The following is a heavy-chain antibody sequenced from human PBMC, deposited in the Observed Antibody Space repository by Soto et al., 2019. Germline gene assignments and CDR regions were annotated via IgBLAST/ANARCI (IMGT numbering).Heavy chain of an antibody. J-gene: IGHJ2*01. V-gene: IGHV3-23*01. D-gene: IGHD2-15*01. CDR1: GFTLSSYA. Sequence: EVQLLESGGGLVQPGGSLRLSCAASGFTLSSYAMSWVRQAPGKGLEWVSVISNSGANTYYADSVKGRFTISRDSSKNTLYLQMNSLRAEDTAVYYCAKDSDYRDRIFWYFDLGGRGTRVTVSS. CDR2: ISNSGANT. CDR3: AKDSDYRDRIFWYFDL.